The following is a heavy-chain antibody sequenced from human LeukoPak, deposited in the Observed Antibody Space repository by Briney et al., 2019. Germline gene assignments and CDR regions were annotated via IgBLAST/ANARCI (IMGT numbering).Heavy chain of an antibody. Sequence: QTGGSLRLSCLASGFTFRDYYMTWIRQAPGKGLEWVSAISGSGGSTYYADSVKGRFTISRDNSKNTLYLQMNSLRAEDTAVYYCAKLSSGYYLYYFDYWGQGTLVTVSS. CDR1: GFTFRDYY. V-gene: IGHV3-23*01. CDR2: ISGSGGST. J-gene: IGHJ4*02. D-gene: IGHD3-22*01. CDR3: AKLSSGYYLYYFDY.